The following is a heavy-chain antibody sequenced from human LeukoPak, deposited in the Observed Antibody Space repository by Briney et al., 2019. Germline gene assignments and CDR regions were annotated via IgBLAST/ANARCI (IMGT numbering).Heavy chain of an antibody. CDR1: GYTFTSYD. CDR2: MNPNSGNT. J-gene: IGHJ4*02. V-gene: IGHV1-8*01. CDR3: ARQRSTYSGSYYYFDY. D-gene: IGHD1-26*01. Sequence: ASVKVSCKASGYTFTSYDINWVRQATGQGLEWMGWMNPNSGNTGYAQKFQGRVTMTRNTSISTAYMELSSLRSEDTAVYYCARQRSTYSGSYYYFDYWGQGTLVTVSS.